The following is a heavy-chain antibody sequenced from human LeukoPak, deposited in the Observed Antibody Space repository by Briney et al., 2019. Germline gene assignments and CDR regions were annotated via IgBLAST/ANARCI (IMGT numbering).Heavy chain of an antibody. D-gene: IGHD2-2*01. CDR1: GFSFSSYW. J-gene: IGHJ4*02. CDR2: IKRDESEI. V-gene: IGHV3-7*04. Sequence: GGSLRLSCAASGFSFSSYWMSWVRQAPGKGLEWVTNIKRDESEIYYVDSVKGRFTVSRDNAKNSLYLQMNSLRVEDTAVYYCARGSNSYPYCYDYWGQGILVTVSS. CDR3: ARGSNSYPYCYDY.